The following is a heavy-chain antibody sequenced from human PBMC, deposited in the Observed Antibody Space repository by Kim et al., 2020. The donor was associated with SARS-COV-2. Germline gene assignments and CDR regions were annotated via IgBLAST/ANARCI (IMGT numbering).Heavy chain of an antibody. J-gene: IGHJ3*02. D-gene: IGHD2-2*01. CDR2: IYPGDSDT. CDR1: GYSFTSYW. Sequence: GESLKLSCKGSGYSFTSYWIGWVRQMPGKGLEWMGIIYPGDSDTRYSPSFQGQVTISADKSISTAYLQWSSLKASDTAMYYCATLGYCSSTSCYGFDAFDIWGQGTMVTVSS. CDR3: ATLGYCSSTSCYGFDAFDI. V-gene: IGHV5-51*01.